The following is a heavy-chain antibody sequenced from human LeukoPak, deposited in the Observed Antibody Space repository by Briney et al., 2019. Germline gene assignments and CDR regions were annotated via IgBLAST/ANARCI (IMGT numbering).Heavy chain of an antibody. V-gene: IGHV3-48*01. CDR1: GFTFSSYS. J-gene: IGHJ3*02. Sequence: GGSLRLSCAASGFTFSSYSMNWVRQAPGKGLEWVSYISSSSSTIYYADSVKGRFTISRDNSKNTLYLQMNSLRAEDTAVYYCAKDLTTVTITSAFDIWGQGTMVTVSS. CDR2: ISSSSSTI. CDR3: AKDLTTVTITSAFDI. D-gene: IGHD4-17*01.